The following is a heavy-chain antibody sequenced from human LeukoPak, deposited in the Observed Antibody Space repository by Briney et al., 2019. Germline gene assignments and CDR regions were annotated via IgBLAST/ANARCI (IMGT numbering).Heavy chain of an antibody. CDR1: GFTLSSYW. J-gene: IGHJ4*02. V-gene: IGHV3-7*01. CDR2: IKYDGSAK. CDR3: ARDLFSGSYQEDF. D-gene: IGHD1-26*01. Sequence: GESLRLSCAASGFTLSSYWMSWVRQAPGKGLEWVANIKYDGSAKCYVDSVKGRFTISRDDAKNSLYLEMNSLRAEDTAVYYCARDLFSGSYQEDFWGQGALVTVSS.